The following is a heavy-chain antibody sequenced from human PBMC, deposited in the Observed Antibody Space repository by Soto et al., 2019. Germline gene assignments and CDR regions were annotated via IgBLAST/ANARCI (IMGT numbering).Heavy chain of an antibody. CDR3: TIRLRYFAWLSQRGAFDI. J-gene: IGHJ3*02. CDR1: GFTFGDYA. D-gene: IGHD3-9*01. Sequence: GGSLRLSCTASGFTFGDYAMSWFRQAPGKGLEWVGFIRSKAYGGTTEYAASVKGRFTISRDDSKSIAYLQMNSLKTEDTAVYYCTIRLRYFAWLSQRGAFDIWGQGTMVTVSS. CDR2: IRSKAYGGTT. V-gene: IGHV3-49*03.